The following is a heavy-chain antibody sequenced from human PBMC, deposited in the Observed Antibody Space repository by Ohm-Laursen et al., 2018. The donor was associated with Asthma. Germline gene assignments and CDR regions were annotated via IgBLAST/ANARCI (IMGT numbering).Heavy chain of an antibody. V-gene: IGHV1-18*01. Sequence: GASVKVSCKASGYTFTSYGISWVRQAPGQGLEWMGWISAYNGNTNYAQKLQGRVTMTTDTSTSTAYMELRSLRSDDTAVYYCARVSAYYDILTGYSLPNWFSPWGQRTLVTVSS. CDR3: ARVSAYYDILTGYSLPNWFSP. CDR1: GYTFTSYG. CDR2: ISAYNGNT. J-gene: IGHJ5*02. D-gene: IGHD3-9*01.